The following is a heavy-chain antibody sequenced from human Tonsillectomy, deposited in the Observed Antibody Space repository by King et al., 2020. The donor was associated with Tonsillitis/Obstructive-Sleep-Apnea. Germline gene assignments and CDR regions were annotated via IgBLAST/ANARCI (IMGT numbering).Heavy chain of an antibody. D-gene: IGHD3-3*01. V-gene: IGHV3-23*04. CDR1: GFTFSSYA. CDR3: AKLPSTIFGVVIILDY. J-gene: IGHJ4*02. Sequence: QLVQSGGGLVQPGGSLRLSCAASGFTFSSYAMSWVRQPPGKGLELVSAISGSGGSTYLADSVKGRCTISSDNSKNTLYLQMNTLRAEDTAVYYCAKLPSTIFGVVIILDYWGQGTLVTVSS. CDR2: ISGSGGST.